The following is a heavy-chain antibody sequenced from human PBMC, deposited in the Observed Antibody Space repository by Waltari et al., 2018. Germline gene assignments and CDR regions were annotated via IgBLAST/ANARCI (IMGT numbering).Heavy chain of an antibody. Sequence: QVQLVESGGGGVQPGRSLRLSCAASAFAINSYAIHWVRQAPGKGLEWVAVISFDGYNQNYADSVRGRFTISKDSSRRTVYLQMNSLRPDDTAVYYCARVGYCSSTGCYTSGAFDYWGQGTPVIVSS. CDR3: ARVGYCSSTGCYTSGAFDY. D-gene: IGHD2-2*02. V-gene: IGHV3-30-3*01. J-gene: IGHJ4*02. CDR2: ISFDGYNQ. CDR1: AFAINSYA.